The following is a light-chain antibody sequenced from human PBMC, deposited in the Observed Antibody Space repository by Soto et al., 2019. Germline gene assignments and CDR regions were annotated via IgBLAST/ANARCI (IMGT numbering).Light chain of an antibody. Sequence: DVQMTQTPSSVSASVGDRVTITCRASERIGSWLAWYQQKPGKAPKLLIYGASNLPGEVPSRFSGSGSETDFALTISSLQPEDFATYYCQQTYSFPHTFGQGTKGEIK. CDR3: QQTYSFPHT. CDR2: GAS. V-gene: IGKV1-12*01. CDR1: ERIGSW. J-gene: IGKJ2*01.